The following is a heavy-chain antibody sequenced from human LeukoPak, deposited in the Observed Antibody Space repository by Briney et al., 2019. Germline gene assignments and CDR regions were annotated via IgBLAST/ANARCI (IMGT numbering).Heavy chain of an antibody. CDR1: GGSISSSTYY. V-gene: IGHV4-39*02. J-gene: IGHJ4*02. Sequence: PSETLSLTCTVSGGSISSSTYYWGWIRQPPAKGLEWIGSIYYSGSTYYHPSLESRVTISVDTSKIQFSLKLSSVTAADTAVYYCARGNLYNWNYDYWGQGTLVTVSS. D-gene: IGHD1-7*01. CDR3: ARGNLYNWNYDY. CDR2: IYYSGST.